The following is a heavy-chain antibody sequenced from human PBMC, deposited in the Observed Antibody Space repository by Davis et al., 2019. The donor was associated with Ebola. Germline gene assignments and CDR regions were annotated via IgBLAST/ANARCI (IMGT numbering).Heavy chain of an antibody. J-gene: IGHJ6*02. CDR1: EFIFSDYW. V-gene: IGHV3-74*01. CDR3: ERGSNGWSGMDV. D-gene: IGHD6-19*01. Sequence: PGGSLRLSCVASEFIFSDYWMYWLRQDPGEGLVWVSRINGDATATNYADSVKGRFTISRDNARNTLYLQMNSLRPEDTAVYYCERGSNGWSGMDVWGQGTTVTVSS. CDR2: INGDATAT.